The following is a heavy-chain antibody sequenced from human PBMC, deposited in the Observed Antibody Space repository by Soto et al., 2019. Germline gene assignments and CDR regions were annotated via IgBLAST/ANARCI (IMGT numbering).Heavy chain of an antibody. CDR2: IYYSGST. D-gene: IGHD3-22*01. V-gene: IGHV4-30-4*01. CDR1: GGSISSGDYY. J-gene: IGHJ4*02. Sequence: PSETLSLTCTVSGGSISSGDYYWSWIRQPPGKGLEWIGYIYYSGSTYYNPSLKSRVTISVDTSKNQFSLKLTSVTAADTAVYYCARFLNYYDSSGYYYWGQGTLVTVSS. CDR3: ARFLNYYDSSGYYY.